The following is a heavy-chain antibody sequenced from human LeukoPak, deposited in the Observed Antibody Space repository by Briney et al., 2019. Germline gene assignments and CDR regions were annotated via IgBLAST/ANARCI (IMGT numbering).Heavy chain of an antibody. CDR2: IIPIFGTA. V-gene: IGHV1-69*05. CDR3: ARDPPSTVTTGDY. CDR1: GGTFSSYA. Sequence: SVKVSCKASGGTFSSYAISWVRQAPGQGLEWMGRIIPIFGTANYAQKFQGRVTITTDESTSTAYMELSSLRSEDTAVYYCARDPPSTVTTGDYWGQGTLVTVSS. D-gene: IGHD4-17*01. J-gene: IGHJ4*02.